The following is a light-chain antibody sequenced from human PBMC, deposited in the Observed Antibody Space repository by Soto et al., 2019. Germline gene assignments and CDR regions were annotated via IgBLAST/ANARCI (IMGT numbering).Light chain of an antibody. CDR1: QSIGNS. V-gene: IGKV3-11*01. CDR2: DAF. J-gene: IGKJ4*01. Sequence: TVLTQSPATLSLSPGERATLSCKASQSIGNSLGWFQQKPGQAPRLLIDDAFNRATGIPARFTGSGSGSDFTLTISSLEPADFGVYYCRQRYNWPLTFGGGTQVEIK. CDR3: RQRYNWPLT.